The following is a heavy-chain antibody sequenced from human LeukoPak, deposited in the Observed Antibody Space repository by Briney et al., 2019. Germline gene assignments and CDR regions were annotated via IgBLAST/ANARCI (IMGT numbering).Heavy chain of an antibody. CDR3: AREGPVVRGSEVDY. CDR1: GVTLSNYA. V-gene: IGHV3-23*01. J-gene: IGHJ4*02. CDR2: ISSSGSGGNT. D-gene: IGHD4-23*01. Sequence: GGSLRLSCVASGVTLSNYAMSWARQAPGKGLEWVSGISSSGSGGNTYYADSVKGRFAISRDNAKNSLYLQLNSLRDEDTAVYYCAREGPVVRGSEVDYWGQGTLVTVSS.